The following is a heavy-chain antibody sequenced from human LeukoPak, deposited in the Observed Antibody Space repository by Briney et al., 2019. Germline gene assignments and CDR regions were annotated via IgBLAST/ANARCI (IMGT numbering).Heavy chain of an antibody. Sequence: GGSLRLSCAASGFTFSSYEMNWVRQAPGKGLEWVSSISSRSNYIFYADSVKGRFTISRDNAKNSLYLQMNSLRAEDTAVYYCARANIVLVPAANYYFYLDVWGKGTTVTVSS. CDR3: ARANIVLVPAANYYFYLDV. CDR2: ISSRSNYI. J-gene: IGHJ6*03. V-gene: IGHV3-21*01. D-gene: IGHD2-2*01. CDR1: GFTFSSYE.